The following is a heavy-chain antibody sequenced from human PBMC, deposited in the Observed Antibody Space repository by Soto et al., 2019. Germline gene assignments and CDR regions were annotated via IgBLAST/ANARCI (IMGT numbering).Heavy chain of an antibody. J-gene: IGHJ6*03. CDR2: IRSKAYGGTT. D-gene: IGHD3-10*01. Sequence: GSLRLSCTASGFTFGDYAMSWFRQAPGKGLEWVGFIRSKAYGGTTEYAASVKGRFTISRDDSKSIAYLQMNSLKTEDTAVYYCTRVGYYGSGKSYYMDVRGKGTTVTVSS. CDR3: TRVGYYGSGKSYYMDV. CDR1: GFTFGDYA. V-gene: IGHV3-49*03.